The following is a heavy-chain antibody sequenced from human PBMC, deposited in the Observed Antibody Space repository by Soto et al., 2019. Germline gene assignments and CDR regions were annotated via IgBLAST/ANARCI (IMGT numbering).Heavy chain of an antibody. Sequence: ASVKVSCKASGYTFTSYGISWVRQAPGQGLEWMGWISAYNGNTNYAQKLKGRVTMTTDTSTSTAYMELRSLRSDDTAVYYCARDSYDFWSGYGSAFDPWGQGTLVTAPQ. J-gene: IGHJ5*02. CDR3: ARDSYDFWSGYGSAFDP. D-gene: IGHD3-3*01. CDR2: ISAYNGNT. V-gene: IGHV1-18*01. CDR1: GYTFTSYG.